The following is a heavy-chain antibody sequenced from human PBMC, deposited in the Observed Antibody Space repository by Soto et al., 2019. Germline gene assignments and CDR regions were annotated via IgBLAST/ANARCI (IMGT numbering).Heavy chain of an antibody. CDR1: GLPFDCAW. D-gene: IGHD3-3*01. V-gene: IGHV3-15*01. J-gene: IGHJ4*02. Sequence: EVQLVESGGGVVKPGGSLRLSCVASGLPFDCAWMCWVRRAPGKGLELVGRIKGKTDGGARDYGAPVNGRFTITREDSQQMLFLHMSRRKIADTTVYYCTTDELEWGQGTLVTVSS. CDR2: IKGKTDGGAR. CDR3: TTDELE.